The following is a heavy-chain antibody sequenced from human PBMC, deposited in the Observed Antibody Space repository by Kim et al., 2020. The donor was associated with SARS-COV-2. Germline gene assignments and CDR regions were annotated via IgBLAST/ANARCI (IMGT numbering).Heavy chain of an antibody. J-gene: IGHJ4*02. D-gene: IGHD5-12*01. Sequence: SETLSLTRTVSGDSITSPGYYWGWIRQPAGKGLEWVGTVDDSGTTYYNPSLKSRLTVSADTSKNQFFLKLTAVTAADTGLYFCARHSRWIYNSDRWGQGTLVTVSS. CDR2: VDDSGTT. CDR3: ARHSRWIYNSDR. V-gene: IGHV4-39*01. CDR1: GDSITSPGYY.